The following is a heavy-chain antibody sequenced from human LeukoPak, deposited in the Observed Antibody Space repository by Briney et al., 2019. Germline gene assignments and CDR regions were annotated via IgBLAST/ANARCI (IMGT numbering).Heavy chain of an antibody. D-gene: IGHD6-19*01. V-gene: IGHV3-23*01. Sequence: PGGSLRLSCVASGFTFRDYSMAWVRQVPGGGLEWVSAIARDDYTVYPDPLKGRFTISRDNSRNTLYLQMNTLRAEDTVVYYCVKERDRGTDVADDFDFWGEGTLVTVS. CDR2: IARDDYT. CDR1: GFTFRDYS. J-gene: IGHJ4*02. CDR3: VKERDRGTDVADDFDF.